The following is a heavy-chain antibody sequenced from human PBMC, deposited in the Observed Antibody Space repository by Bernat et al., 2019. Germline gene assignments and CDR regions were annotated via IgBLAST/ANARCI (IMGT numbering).Heavy chain of an antibody. CDR3: ARLRYCSSTSCYYEGAFDI. J-gene: IGHJ3*02. CDR1: GYSFTSYW. D-gene: IGHD2-2*01. Sequence: VQLVQSGAEVKKPGESLKISCKGSGYSFTSYWIGWVRQMPGKGLEWMGIIYPGDSDTRYSPSFQGKVTISADKSISTAYLQWSSLKASDTAMYYCARLRYCSSTSCYYEGAFDIWGQGTMVTVSS. CDR2: IYPGDSDT. V-gene: IGHV5-51*01.